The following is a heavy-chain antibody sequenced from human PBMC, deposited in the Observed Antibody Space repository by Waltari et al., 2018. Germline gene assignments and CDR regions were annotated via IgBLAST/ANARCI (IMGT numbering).Heavy chain of an antibody. CDR2: MTPNSGNT. J-gene: IGHJ4*02. D-gene: IGHD3-10*01. CDR1: GDTVSTYD. CDR3: ARGSRLGSGTFFPTATDN. Sequence: QVQLVQSGAEVKEPGASVKVSCKASGDTVSTYDTTWVLQAHGQGLEWMGWMTPNSGNTGYAPKFQGRVTMTRDTSISTAYMELSSLRSDDTAVYYCARGSRLGSGTFFPTATDNWAQGTPVTVSS. V-gene: IGHV1-8*01.